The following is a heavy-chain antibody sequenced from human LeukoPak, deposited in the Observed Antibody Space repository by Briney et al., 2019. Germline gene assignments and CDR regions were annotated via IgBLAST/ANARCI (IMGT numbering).Heavy chain of an antibody. CDR1: GFTFSDYY. J-gene: IGHJ4*02. CDR3: GTLGGTTSWLNF. Sequence: GGSLRLSCAASGFTFSDYYMSWIRQAPGKGLEWVSYISSSGSTIYYADSVKGRFTISKDNAKNSLYLQMTRLRAEDTAIYYCGTLGGTTSWLNFWGQGTLVTVSS. V-gene: IGHV3-11*01. D-gene: IGHD2-2*01. CDR2: ISSSGSTI.